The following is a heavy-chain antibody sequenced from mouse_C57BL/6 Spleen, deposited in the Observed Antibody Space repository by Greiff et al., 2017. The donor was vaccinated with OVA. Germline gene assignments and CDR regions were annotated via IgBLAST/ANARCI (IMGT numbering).Heavy chain of an antibody. CDR3: TRSSPQGVFAY. CDR1: GYTFTDYE. V-gene: IGHV1-15*01. D-gene: IGHD6-1*01. Sequence: VQLQQSGAELVRPGASVTLSCKASGYTFTDYEMHWVKQTPVHGLEWIGAIDPETGGTAYNQKFKGKAILTADKSSSTAYMELRSLTSEDSAVYYCTRSSPQGVFAYGGQGTLVTVSA. CDR2: IDPETGGT. J-gene: IGHJ3*01.